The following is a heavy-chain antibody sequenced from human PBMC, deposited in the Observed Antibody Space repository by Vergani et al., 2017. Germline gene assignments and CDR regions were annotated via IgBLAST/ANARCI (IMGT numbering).Heavy chain of an antibody. D-gene: IGHD6-19*01. J-gene: IGHJ4*02. CDR3: ANAGIAVADTFDY. Sequence: VQLLESGGDLVQPGGSLRLSCAASGFTFSSYGMNWVRQAPGKGLEWVAFIRYDGSNKYYADSVKGRFTISRDNSKNTRYLQMNSLRAEDTAVYYCANAGIAVADTFDYWGQGTLVTVSS. CDR1: GFTFSSYG. V-gene: IGHV3-30*02. CDR2: IRYDGSNK.